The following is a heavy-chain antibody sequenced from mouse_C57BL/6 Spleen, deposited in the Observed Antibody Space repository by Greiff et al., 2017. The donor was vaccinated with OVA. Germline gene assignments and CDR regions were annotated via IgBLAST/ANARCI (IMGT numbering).Heavy chain of an antibody. J-gene: IGHJ4*01. V-gene: IGHV1-69*01. Sequence: VKLQQPGAELVMPGASVKLSCKASGYTFTSYWMHWVKQRPGQGLEWIGEIDPSDSYTNYNQKFKGKSTLTVDKSSSTAYMQLSSLTSEDSAVYYCARLYRYAMDYWGQGTSVTVSS. CDR3: ARLYRYAMDY. CDR1: GYTFTSYW. CDR2: IDPSDSYT.